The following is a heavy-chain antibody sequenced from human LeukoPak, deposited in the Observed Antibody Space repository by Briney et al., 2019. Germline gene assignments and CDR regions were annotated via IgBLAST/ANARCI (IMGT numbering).Heavy chain of an antibody. D-gene: IGHD5-18*01. CDR1: GYTFTSYD. CDR2: MNPNSGNT. J-gene: IGHJ6*02. V-gene: IGHV1-8*01. CDR3: ARASWIQLWSLRYYYYYGMDV. Sequence: ASVKVSCKASGYTFTSYDINWVRQATGQGLELMGLMNPNSGNTGYAQKFQGRVNMTRNPSISTAYMELSSLRSEDTAVYYCARASWIQLWSLRYYYYYGMDVWGQGTTVTVSS.